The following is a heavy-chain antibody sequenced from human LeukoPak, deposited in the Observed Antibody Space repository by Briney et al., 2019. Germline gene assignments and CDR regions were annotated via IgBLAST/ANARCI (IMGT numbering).Heavy chain of an antibody. CDR1: GGSISSYY. Sequence: SETLSLTCTVSGGSISSYYWSWIRQPPGKGLEWIGYIYYSGSTNYNPSLKSRVTTSVDTSNNQFSLKLSSVTAADTAVYYCARQGWQQLVRGVWFDPWGQGTLVTVSS. CDR3: ARQGWQQLVRGVWFDP. CDR2: IYYSGST. D-gene: IGHD6-13*01. J-gene: IGHJ5*02. V-gene: IGHV4-59*08.